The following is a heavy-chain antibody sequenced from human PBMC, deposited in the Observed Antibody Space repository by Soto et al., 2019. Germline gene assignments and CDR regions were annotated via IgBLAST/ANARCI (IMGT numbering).Heavy chain of an antibody. D-gene: IGHD1-26*01. J-gene: IGHJ6*02. Sequence: ASVKVSCKASGYTFTSHAMHWVRQAPGQRLEWMGWINAGNGNTKYSQKFQGRVTITRDTSASTAYMELSSLRSEDTAVYYCASSGEWELGWYGMDVWGQGTTVTVSS. CDR3: ASSGEWELGWYGMDV. V-gene: IGHV1-3*01. CDR1: GYTFTSHA. CDR2: INAGNGNT.